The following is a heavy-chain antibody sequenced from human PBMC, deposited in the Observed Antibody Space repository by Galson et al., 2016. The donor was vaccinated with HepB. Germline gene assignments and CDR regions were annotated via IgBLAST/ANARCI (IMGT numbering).Heavy chain of an antibody. D-gene: IGHD1-20*01. Sequence: SLRLSCAASGFTFSGHYMDWVRQAPGKGLEWVARSRNKGNRYTTEYAASVKDRFTISRDESKNSLFLQMNSLKTEDTAVYFCAREAGITGSYDYWGPGSPVTVSS. J-gene: IGHJ4*02. CDR2: SRNKGNRYTT. CDR3: AREAGITGSYDY. CDR1: GFTFSGHY. V-gene: IGHV3-72*01.